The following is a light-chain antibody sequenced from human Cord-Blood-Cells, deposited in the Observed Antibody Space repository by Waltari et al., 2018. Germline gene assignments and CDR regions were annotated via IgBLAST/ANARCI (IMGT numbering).Light chain of an antibody. Sequence: QSALTQPASVSGSPGQSITISCTGTSRSVGGYHLVSWYQQHPGKAPKLMIYEGSKRPSGVSNRFSGSKSGNTASLTISGLQAEDEADYYCCSYAGSSTFAVFGGGTKLTVL. J-gene: IGLJ3*02. CDR3: CSYAGSSTFAV. V-gene: IGLV2-23*03. CDR2: EGS. CDR1: SRSVGGYHL.